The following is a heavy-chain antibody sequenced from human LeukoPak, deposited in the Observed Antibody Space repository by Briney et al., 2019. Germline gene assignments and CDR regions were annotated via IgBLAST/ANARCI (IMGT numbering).Heavy chain of an antibody. CDR1: GGSISSYY. CDR3: ARGRSRYNWNYGAWWFDP. V-gene: IGHV4-34*01. J-gene: IGHJ5*02. Sequence: PSETLPLTCTVSGGSISSYYWSWIRQPPGKGLEWIGEINHSGSTYYNPSLKSRVTISVDTSKNQFSLKLSSVTAADTAVYYCARGRSRYNWNYGAWWFDPWGQGTLVTVSS. CDR2: INHSGST. D-gene: IGHD1-7*01.